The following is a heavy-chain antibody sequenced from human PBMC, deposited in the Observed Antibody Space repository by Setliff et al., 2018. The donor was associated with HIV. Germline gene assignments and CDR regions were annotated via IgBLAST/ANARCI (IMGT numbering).Heavy chain of an antibody. CDR3: ARYYYGSQTMLDY. CDR2: IHYSGFT. CDR1: GGSISSGDYY. D-gene: IGHD3-10*01. V-gene: IGHV4-30-4*08. J-gene: IGHJ4*02. Sequence: SETLSLTCTVSGGSISSGDYYWNWIRQPPGKGLEWIGYIHYSGFTYYKPSLKSRVTISVDTSKNQFSLKLSSVTAADTAVYYCARYYYGSQTMLDYWGQGTLVTVSS.